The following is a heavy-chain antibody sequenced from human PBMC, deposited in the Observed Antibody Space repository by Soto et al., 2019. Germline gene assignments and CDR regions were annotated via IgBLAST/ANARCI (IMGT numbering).Heavy chain of an antibody. J-gene: IGHJ6*01. Sequence: SETLCLTCIFYVGSISDDYWGWIRQPPGKGLEWIGHISHSGSTNYNPSLKSRVTISVDTSKRQFSLKLSSVTAADTAVYYCAREARGVISGMDVWGQGTTVTVSS. CDR2: ISHSGST. CDR3: AREARGVISGMDV. V-gene: IGHV4-59*01. D-gene: IGHD3-10*01. CDR1: VGSISDDY.